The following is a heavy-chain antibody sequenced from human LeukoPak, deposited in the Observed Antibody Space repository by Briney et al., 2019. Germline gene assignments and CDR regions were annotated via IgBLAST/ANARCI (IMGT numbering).Heavy chain of an antibody. V-gene: IGHV4-4*07. CDR2: IYTSGST. CDR3: ASAEADMARGAIIGWYFDY. D-gene: IGHD3-10*01. J-gene: IGHJ4*02. Sequence: SETLSLTCTVSGGSISSYYWSWIRQPAGKGLEWIGRIYTSGSTNYNPSLKSRVTMSSDTPKHKSSLKLSSVTAADTAVYYCASAEADMARGAIIGWYFDYWGQGTLVTVSS. CDR1: GGSISSYY.